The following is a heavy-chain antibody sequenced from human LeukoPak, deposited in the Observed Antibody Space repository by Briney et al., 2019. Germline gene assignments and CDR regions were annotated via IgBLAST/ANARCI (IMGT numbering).Heavy chain of an antibody. D-gene: IGHD5-12*01. CDR3: PAMGSATIKENWFDP. J-gene: IGHJ5*02. CDR1: GFTYSSYG. Sequence: HSGGSLRLSCAASGFTYSSYGMHWVRQAPGKGLEWVAVISYDGSNKYYADSVKGRFTISRDNSKNTLYLQMNSLRAEDTAVYYCPAMGSATIKENWFDPWGQGTLVTVSS. V-gene: IGHV3-30*03. CDR2: ISYDGSNK.